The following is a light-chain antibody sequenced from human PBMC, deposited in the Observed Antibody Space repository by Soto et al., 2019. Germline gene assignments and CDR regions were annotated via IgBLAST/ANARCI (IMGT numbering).Light chain of an antibody. J-gene: IGKJ1*01. CDR1: QGISNY. CDR2: SAS. Sequence: DLQMTQSPSSLSASIGDRVTITCRASQGISNYLGWYQQKPGKAPKSLIYSASSLQSGVSSKFSGSGSGTDFTLTITDMHPDDFATYYCQQYYRYPWTFGQGTKVEI. V-gene: IGKV1-16*02. CDR3: QQYYRYPWT.